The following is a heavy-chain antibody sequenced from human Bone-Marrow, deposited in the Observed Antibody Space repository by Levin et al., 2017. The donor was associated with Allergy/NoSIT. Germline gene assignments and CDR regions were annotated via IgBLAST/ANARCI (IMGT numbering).Heavy chain of an antibody. Sequence: GGSLRLSCAASGFTFSSYSMNWVRQAPGKGLEWVSYISSSSSTIYYADSVKGRFTISRDNAKNSLYLQMNSLRAEDTAVYYCARDPSGYYDSSGKPSDAFDIWGQGTMVTVSS. CDR2: ISSSSSTI. V-gene: IGHV3-48*01. CDR1: GFTFSSYS. J-gene: IGHJ3*02. CDR3: ARDPSGYYDSSGKPSDAFDI. D-gene: IGHD3-22*01.